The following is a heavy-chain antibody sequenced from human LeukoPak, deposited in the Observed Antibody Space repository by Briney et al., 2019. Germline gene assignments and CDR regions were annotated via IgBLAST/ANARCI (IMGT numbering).Heavy chain of an antibody. CDR3: ARDRVGYCSGGSCYSGYDY. D-gene: IGHD2-15*01. CDR1: GDSVSSNSAA. J-gene: IGHJ4*02. V-gene: IGHV6-1*01. Sequence: SQTLSLTCAISGDSVSSNSAAWNWIRQSPSRGLEWLGRTYYRSKWYNDYAVSVKSRITINPDTSKNQFSLQLNSVTPEDTAVYYCARDRVGYCSGGSCYSGYDYWGQGTLVTVSS. CDR2: TYYRSKWYN.